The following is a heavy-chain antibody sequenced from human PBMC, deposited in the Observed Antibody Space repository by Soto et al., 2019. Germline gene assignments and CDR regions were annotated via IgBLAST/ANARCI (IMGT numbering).Heavy chain of an antibody. CDR2: FYHPGTC. Sequence: AEPLSLTCTVSGGAISSSGSYWGWIRQPPGKGLEWIGYFYHPGTCNYNPSLKSRVTISLDTSKNTLYLEMARLKAEDPAVYYCARDEGFTVYWGQGTLVTVSS. D-gene: IGHD2-15*01. J-gene: IGHJ4*02. CDR1: GGAISSSGSY. CDR3: ARDEGFTVY. V-gene: IGHV4-61*05.